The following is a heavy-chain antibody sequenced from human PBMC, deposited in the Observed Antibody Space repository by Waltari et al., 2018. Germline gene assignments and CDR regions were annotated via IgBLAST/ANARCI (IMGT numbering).Heavy chain of an antibody. D-gene: IGHD3-3*01. Sequence: QVQLQESGPGLVKPSQTLSPTCTVSGGSISSGVYSWSWIRQHPGQGLEWIGEINHSGRTNYNPSLKSRVTISIDTSKIQFSLKLRSVTVADTAVYYCARANTIFGVIRTWYYMDVWGKGTPVTVSS. CDR2: INHSGRT. CDR3: ARANTIFGVIRTWYYMDV. J-gene: IGHJ6*03. CDR1: GGSISSGVYS. V-gene: IGHV4-31*03.